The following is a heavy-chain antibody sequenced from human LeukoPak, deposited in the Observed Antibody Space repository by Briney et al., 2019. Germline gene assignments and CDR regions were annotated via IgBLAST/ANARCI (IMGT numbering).Heavy chain of an antibody. CDR3: ARGVSSWSYNWFDP. D-gene: IGHD6-13*01. J-gene: IGHJ5*02. V-gene: IGHV4-4*02. CDR1: GGSISSSNW. CDR2: IYHSGST. Sequence: SGTLSLTCAVSGGSISSSNWWSWVRQPPXKGLEWIGEIYHSGSTNYNPSLKSRVTISVDKSKNQFSLKLSSVTAADTAVYHCARGVSSWSYNWFDPWGQGTLVTVSS.